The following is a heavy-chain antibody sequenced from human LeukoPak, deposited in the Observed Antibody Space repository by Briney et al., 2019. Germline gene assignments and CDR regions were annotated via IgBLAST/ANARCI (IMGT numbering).Heavy chain of an antibody. CDR2: IIPIFGTA. J-gene: IGHJ3*02. Sequence: SVKVSCKASGGTSSSYAISWVRQAPGQGLEWMGGIIPIFGTANYAQKFQGRVTITADESTSTAYMELSSLRSEDTAVYYCARDGSSSRHDAFDIWGQGTMVTVSS. D-gene: IGHD6-13*01. V-gene: IGHV1-69*13. CDR3: ARDGSSSRHDAFDI. CDR1: GGTSSSYA.